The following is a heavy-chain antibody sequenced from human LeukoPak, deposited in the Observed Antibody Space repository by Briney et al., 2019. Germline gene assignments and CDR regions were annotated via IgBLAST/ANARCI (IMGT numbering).Heavy chain of an antibody. Sequence: GGSLRLSCAASGFIFSSYAMNWVRQAPGKGLEWVAVISGGGGTTIYADSVKGRFTISRDNAKNSLYLQMNSLRAEDTAVYYCAREPFWSGYYSNLHFDYWGQGTLVTVSS. V-gene: IGHV3-23*01. J-gene: IGHJ4*02. CDR3: AREPFWSGYYSNLHFDY. CDR1: GFIFSSYA. D-gene: IGHD3-3*01. CDR2: ISGGGGTT.